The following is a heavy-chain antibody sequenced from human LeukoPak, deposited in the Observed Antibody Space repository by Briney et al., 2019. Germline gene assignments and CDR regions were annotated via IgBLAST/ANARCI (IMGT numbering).Heavy chain of an antibody. J-gene: IGHJ4*02. V-gene: IGHV5-51*01. Sequence: GESLKIPCKGSGYRFTSYWIGWVRQMPGKGLEWMGIIYPGDSDTKYSPSFRGQVTISADKSISNAYLQWSSLKASDTAMYYCARRETGQLFIDYWGQGTLVPVSS. CDR2: IYPGDSDT. D-gene: IGHD5-18*01. CDR1: GYRFTSYW. CDR3: ARRETGQLFIDY.